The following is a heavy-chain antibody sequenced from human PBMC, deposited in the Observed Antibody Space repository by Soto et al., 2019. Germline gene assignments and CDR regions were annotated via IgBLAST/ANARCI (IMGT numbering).Heavy chain of an antibody. D-gene: IGHD3-22*01. V-gene: IGHV1-69*13. Sequence: SVKVSCKASGGTFSSYAISWVRQAPGQGLEWMGGIIPIFGTANYAQKFQGRVTITADESTSTAYMELSSLRSEDTAVYYCARDFNYYDSSGYYHYYYYYGMDVWGQGTTVTVSS. CDR1: GGTFSSYA. J-gene: IGHJ6*02. CDR2: IIPIFGTA. CDR3: ARDFNYYDSSGYYHYYYYYGMDV.